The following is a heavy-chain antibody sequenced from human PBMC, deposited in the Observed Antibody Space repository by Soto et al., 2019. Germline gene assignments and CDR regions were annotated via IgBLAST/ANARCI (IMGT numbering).Heavy chain of an antibody. CDR3: WRGSLDFYADYYHKGVYF. CDR1: GFTFSSYG. V-gene: IGHV3-21*01. J-gene: IGHJ4*02. Sequence: EVQLVESGGGLVKPGGSLRLSCAASGFTFSSYGMNWVRQAPGKGLEWVSGISSSSGNIYYADSVKGRFTISRDNTKNSPYLQKMSMRAEEKAVEYCWRGSLDFYADYYHKGVYFWGQGTLVTVSS. D-gene: IGHD4-17*01. CDR2: ISSSSGNI.